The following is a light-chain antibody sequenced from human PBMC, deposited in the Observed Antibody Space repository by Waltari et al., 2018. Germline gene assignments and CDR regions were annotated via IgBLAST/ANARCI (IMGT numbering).Light chain of an antibody. Sequence: QLTQSPSTLSASVGDRVTMTCRASHSVNTWLAWYQQKPGRAPNLLVSKASILQSGVPSRFSGSGSGTEFTLTISSLQPDDFATYYCQQYDEYIPLTFGGGTTVEI. J-gene: IGKJ4*01. CDR1: HSVNTW. CDR3: QQYDEYIPLT. V-gene: IGKV1-5*03. CDR2: KAS.